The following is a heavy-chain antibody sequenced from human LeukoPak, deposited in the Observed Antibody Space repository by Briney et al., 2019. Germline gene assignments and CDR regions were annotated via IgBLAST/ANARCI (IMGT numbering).Heavy chain of an antibody. J-gene: IGHJ5*02. V-gene: IGHV3-66*01. CDR3: ASTRRITRGFDH. CDR2: IYSGGST. D-gene: IGHD3-10*01. CDR1: GFTVSSNY. Sequence: GGSLRLSCAASGFTVSSNYMSWVRQAPGKGLEWVSVIYSGGSTYYADSVKGRFTISRDNSKNTLYLQMNSLRAEDTAVYYCASTRRITRGFDHWGQGTLVTVSS.